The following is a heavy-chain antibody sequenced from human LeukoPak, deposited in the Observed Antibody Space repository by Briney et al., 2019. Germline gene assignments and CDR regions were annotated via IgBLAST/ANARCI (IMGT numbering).Heavy chain of an antibody. Sequence: PSETLSLTCTVSGGSISSSTYLWGWVRQPPGEGLEWIGSIFYSGSTYYSPSLKSRVTVSVDTSNNQFSLRLSSVTAADTAVYFCARQGVIISYLDYWGQGALVTVSS. CDR1: GGSISSSTYL. CDR2: IFYSGST. J-gene: IGHJ4*02. CDR3: ARQGVIISYLDY. D-gene: IGHD3-10*01. V-gene: IGHV4-39*01.